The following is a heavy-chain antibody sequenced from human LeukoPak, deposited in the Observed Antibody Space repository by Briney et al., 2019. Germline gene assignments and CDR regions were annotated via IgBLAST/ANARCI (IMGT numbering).Heavy chain of an antibody. CDR3: ARDLWSIAVAGITFDY. CDR2: INPNSGGT. D-gene: IGHD6-19*01. J-gene: IGHJ4*02. Sequence: VVSVKVSCKASGYTFTGYYMHWVRQAPGQGLEWMGWINPNSGGTNYAQKFQGRVTMTRDTSISTAYMELSRLRSDGTAVYYCARDLWSIAVAGITFDYWGQGTLVTVSS. CDR1: GYTFTGYY. V-gene: IGHV1-2*02.